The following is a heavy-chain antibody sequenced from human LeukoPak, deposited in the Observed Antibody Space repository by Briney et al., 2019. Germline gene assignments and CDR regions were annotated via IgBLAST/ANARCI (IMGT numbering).Heavy chain of an antibody. D-gene: IGHD2-15*01. J-gene: IGHJ6*02. Sequence: ASVKVSCKASGGTFSSYAISWVRQAPGQELEWMGRIIPILGIANYAQKFQGRVTITADKSTSTAYMELSSLRSEDTAVYYCARADRGIVVVVAATGRYYYYGMDVWGQGTTVTVSS. CDR3: ARADRGIVVVVAATGRYYYYGMDV. V-gene: IGHV1-69*04. CDR1: GGTFSSYA. CDR2: IIPILGIA.